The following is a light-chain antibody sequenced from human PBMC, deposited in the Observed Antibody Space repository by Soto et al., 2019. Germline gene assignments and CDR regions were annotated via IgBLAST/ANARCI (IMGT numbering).Light chain of an antibody. Sequence: ELVLTQSPGTLSLSPGERATLSCRASQDVSSNFLAWYQQKPGQAPRLLIYGASTRATGTPDRFSGRGSGPDFTLPISRLEPEDFAVYYCQQYAFSPRTFGQGTKVEIK. CDR2: GAS. J-gene: IGKJ1*01. V-gene: IGKV3-20*01. CDR3: QQYAFSPRT. CDR1: QDVSSNF.